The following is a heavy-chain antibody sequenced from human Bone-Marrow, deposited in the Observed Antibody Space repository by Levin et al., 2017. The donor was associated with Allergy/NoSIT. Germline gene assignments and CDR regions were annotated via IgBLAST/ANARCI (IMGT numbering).Heavy chain of an antibody. J-gene: IGHJ4*02. CDR3: ARQLATVVHSGNFDY. CDR1: GGSISSTSHY. D-gene: IGHD4-23*01. Sequence: SETLSLTCAVSGGSISSTSHYWAWIRQSPGKGLEWIGSVYYSGSTYYNPSLKGRVTMSVDTSKNHVSLRLNSVTAADTAVYYCARQLATVVHSGNFDYWGQGTLVTVSP. CDR2: VYYSGST. V-gene: IGHV4-39*01.